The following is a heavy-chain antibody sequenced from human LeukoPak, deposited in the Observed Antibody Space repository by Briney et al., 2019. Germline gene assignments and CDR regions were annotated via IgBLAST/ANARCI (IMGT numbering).Heavy chain of an antibody. V-gene: IGHV3-53*01. J-gene: IGHJ4*02. CDR2: IYSDNT. Sequence: GGSLRLSCGASSFTFSSYVMSWVRQAPGKGLEWVSFIYSDNTHYSDSVKGRFTISRDNSKNTLYLQMNSLRAEDTAVYYCARRAGAYSHPYDYWGQGTLVTVSS. CDR1: SFTFSSYV. D-gene: IGHD4/OR15-4a*01. CDR3: ARRAGAYSHPYDY.